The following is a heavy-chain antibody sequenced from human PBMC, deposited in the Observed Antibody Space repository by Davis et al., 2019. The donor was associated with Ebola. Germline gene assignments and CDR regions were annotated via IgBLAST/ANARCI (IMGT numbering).Heavy chain of an antibody. Sequence: GGSLRLSCAASGFTFSTYSMSWVRQAPGKGLEWVSSISSDCDYIYYADSAKGRFTISRDNAKNSLYLQMNSLTAEDTAVYYCARAAHYYDSSGYYSNWGQGTLVTVSS. CDR1: GFTFSTYS. V-gene: IGHV3-21*04. D-gene: IGHD3-22*01. CDR3: ARAAHYYDSSGYYSN. J-gene: IGHJ4*02. CDR2: ISSDCDYI.